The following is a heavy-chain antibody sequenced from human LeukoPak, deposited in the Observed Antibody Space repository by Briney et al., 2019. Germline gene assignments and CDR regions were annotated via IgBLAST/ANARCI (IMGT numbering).Heavy chain of an antibody. CDR1: GFTFSNYW. J-gene: IGHJ5*02. D-gene: IGHD2-15*01. CDR3: ARGADGVSSNSRGWFDP. V-gene: IGHV3-74*01. Sequence: LPGGSLRLSCAASGFTFSNYWMHWVRQAPGKGLVWVSRINSDGINTSYADSVKGRFTISRDNAKNTLNLQMNSLRAEDTAVYSCARGADGVSSNSRGWFDPWGQGTLVTVSS. CDR2: INSDGINT.